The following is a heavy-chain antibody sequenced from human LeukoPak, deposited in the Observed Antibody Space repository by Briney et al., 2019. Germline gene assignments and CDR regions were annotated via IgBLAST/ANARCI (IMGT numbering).Heavy chain of an antibody. Sequence: PGGSLRLSCAASGFTFSSYAMSWVRQAPGKGLEWVSAISGSGGSTYYADSVKGRFTISRDNSKNTLYLQMNSLRAEDTAVYYCARDQNDSSGYYSLYYYYYGMDVWGQGTTVTVSS. CDR2: ISGSGGST. V-gene: IGHV3-23*01. CDR3: ARDQNDSSGYYSLYYYYYGMDV. J-gene: IGHJ6*02. D-gene: IGHD3-22*01. CDR1: GFTFSSYA.